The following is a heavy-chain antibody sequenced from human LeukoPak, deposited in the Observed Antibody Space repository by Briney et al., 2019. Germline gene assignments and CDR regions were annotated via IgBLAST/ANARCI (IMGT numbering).Heavy chain of an antibody. D-gene: IGHD5-18*01. V-gene: IGHV3-30*02. Sequence: RRSLRPSCAVSGFLLSSFGIHWVRQAAGKGMGWVALIHHDGVTKFYGASVKGRFTISRDNSKNTLYLQMSSLRAEDTAVYYCAKEWKGYDPFDYWGQGTLVTVSS. J-gene: IGHJ4*02. CDR1: GFLLSSFG. CDR3: AKEWKGYDPFDY. CDR2: IHHDGVTK.